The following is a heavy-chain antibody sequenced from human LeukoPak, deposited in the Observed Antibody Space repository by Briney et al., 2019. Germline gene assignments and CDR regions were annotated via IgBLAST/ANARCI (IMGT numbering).Heavy chain of an antibody. V-gene: IGHV3-30*02. Sequence: GGSLRLSCAASGFTFSSYGMHWVRQAPGKGLEWVAFIRYDGSNKYYADSVKGRFTISRDNSKNTLYLQMNSLRAEDTAVYYCARGPHVLLWFGEMYYFDYWGQGTLVTVSS. CDR3: ARGPHVLLWFGEMYYFDY. CDR2: IRYDGSNK. CDR1: GFTFSSYG. D-gene: IGHD3-10*01. J-gene: IGHJ4*02.